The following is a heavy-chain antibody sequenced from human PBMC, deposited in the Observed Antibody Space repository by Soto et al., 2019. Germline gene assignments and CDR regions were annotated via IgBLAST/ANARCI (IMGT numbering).Heavy chain of an antibody. CDR2: IYPGDSDT. J-gene: IGHJ6*02. CDR3: ARQGGYCSSTSCHLYGMDV. Sequence: GESLKISCKGSGYSLTSYWIGWVRQMPGKGLEWMGIIYPGDSDTRYSPSFQGQVTISADKSISTAYLQWSSLKASDTAMYYCARQGGYCSSTSCHLYGMDVWGQGTTVTVSS. D-gene: IGHD2-2*01. V-gene: IGHV5-51*01. CDR1: GYSLTSYW.